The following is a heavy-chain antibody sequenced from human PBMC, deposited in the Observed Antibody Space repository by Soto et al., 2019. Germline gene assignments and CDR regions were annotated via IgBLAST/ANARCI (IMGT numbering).Heavy chain of an antibody. J-gene: IGHJ4*02. CDR3: ASRDPGTSVDY. Sequence: SETLSLTCAVSGGSISSSNWWTWVRQPPGQGLEWIGEIYRTGSTNYNPSLKSRVTISLDKSENQFSLKVTSLTAADTAVYYCASRDPGTSVDYWGQGTLVTVSS. V-gene: IGHV4-4*02. CDR2: IYRTGST. D-gene: IGHD1-7*01. CDR1: GGSISSSNW.